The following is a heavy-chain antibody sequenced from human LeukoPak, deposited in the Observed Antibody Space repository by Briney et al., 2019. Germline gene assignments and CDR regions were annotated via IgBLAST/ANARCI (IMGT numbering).Heavy chain of an antibody. V-gene: IGHV1-18*01. Sequence: ASVKVSCKASGYTFTSYGISWVRQAPGQGLEWMGWISAYNGNTNYAQKLQGRVTMTTDTSTSTAYMELRSLRSDGTAVYYCARTENYYGSGSYYNPFDYWGQGTLVTVSS. J-gene: IGHJ4*02. CDR1: GYTFTSYG. D-gene: IGHD3-10*01. CDR2: ISAYNGNT. CDR3: ARTENYYGSGSYYNPFDY.